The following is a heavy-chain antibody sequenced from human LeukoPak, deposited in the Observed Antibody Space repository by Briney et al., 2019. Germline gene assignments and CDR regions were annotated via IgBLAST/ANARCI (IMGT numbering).Heavy chain of an antibody. CDR1: GFTFSNYW. CDR2: IKQDGSEK. J-gene: IGHJ6*02. CDR3: ARGGYCSGGSCYSYYYGMDV. V-gene: IGHV3-7*01. D-gene: IGHD2-15*01. Sequence: GGSLRLSCAASGFTFSNYWMSWVRQAPGKGLEWVANIKQDGSEKYYVDSVKGRFTISRDNAKNSLYLQMNSLRAEDTAVYYCARGGYCSGGSCYSYYYGMDVWGQGTTVTVSS.